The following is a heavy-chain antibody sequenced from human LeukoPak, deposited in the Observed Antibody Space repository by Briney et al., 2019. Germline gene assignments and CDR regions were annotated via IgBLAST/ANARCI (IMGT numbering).Heavy chain of an antibody. CDR3: AREGVGHYYYYYYMDV. J-gene: IGHJ6*03. Sequence: GGSLRLSCAASGFTFSSYEMNWVRQAPGKGLEWVAYITTSGTNEYYANSVKGRFTISRDNAKNSLYLQMNSLRAEDTAIYYCAREGVGHYYYYYYMDVWGKGTTVTISS. V-gene: IGHV3-48*03. D-gene: IGHD2-8*01. CDR2: ITTSGTNE. CDR1: GFTFSSYE.